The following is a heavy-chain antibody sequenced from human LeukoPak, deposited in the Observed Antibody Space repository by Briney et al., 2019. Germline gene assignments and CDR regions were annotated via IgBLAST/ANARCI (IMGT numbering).Heavy chain of an antibody. CDR3: ARDQEAFDY. V-gene: IGHV1-46*01. CDR2: IYPRDGST. Sequence: ASVKVSCKASGYSFTSNYIHWVRQAPGQGLEWMGMIYPRDGSTSYAQKFQGRVTVTRDASTSTVHMELSGLRSEDTAVYYCARDQEAFDYWGQGTLVTVSS. J-gene: IGHJ4*02. CDR1: GYSFTSNY.